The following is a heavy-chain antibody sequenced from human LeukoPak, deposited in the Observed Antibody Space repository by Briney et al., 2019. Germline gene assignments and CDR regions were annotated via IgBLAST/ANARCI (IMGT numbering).Heavy chain of an antibody. CDR3: ARGLRLRDYFDY. D-gene: IGHD4-17*01. CDR1: GFTVSSNY. J-gene: IGHJ4*02. V-gene: IGHV3-53*01. CDR2: IYSGGST. Sequence: GGSLRLSCAASGFTVSSNYMSWVRQAPGKGLEWVSVIYSGGSTYYADSVKGRFTISRDNSKNTLYLQMNSLRAEDTAVYYCARGLRLRDYFDYWGQGTLVTVSS.